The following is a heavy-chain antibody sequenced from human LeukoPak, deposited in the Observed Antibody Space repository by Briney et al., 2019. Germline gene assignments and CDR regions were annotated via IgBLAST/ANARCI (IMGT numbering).Heavy chain of an antibody. J-gene: IGHJ4*02. V-gene: IGHV4-59*08. CDR2: IYYSGST. D-gene: IGHD2-15*01. CDR3: ARLRCSGGSCYDDY. CDR1: GGSICGFH. Sequence: PSETLSLTGTVSGGSICGFHWNWIRQPPGKGQEWVVVIYYSGSTNSNPSLKSRVTISLDSSKNQVSLNLNSVTAANTAVYYCARLRCSGGSCYDDYWGQGTLVTVSS.